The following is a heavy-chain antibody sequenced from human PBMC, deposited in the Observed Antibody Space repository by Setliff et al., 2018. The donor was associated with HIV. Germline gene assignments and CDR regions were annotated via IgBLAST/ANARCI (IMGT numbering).Heavy chain of an antibody. V-gene: IGHV4-4*08. CDR1: GGSISSYS. Sequence: SETLSLTCTVSGGSISSYSWSWIRQPPGKGLEWIGYIYTSGSTNYNPSLKSRVTISVDTSENQFSLKLTSVTAADTAMYFCARGATSEGYKDVWGKGTTVTVSS. CDR2: IYTSGST. J-gene: IGHJ6*03. CDR3: ARGATSEGYKDV.